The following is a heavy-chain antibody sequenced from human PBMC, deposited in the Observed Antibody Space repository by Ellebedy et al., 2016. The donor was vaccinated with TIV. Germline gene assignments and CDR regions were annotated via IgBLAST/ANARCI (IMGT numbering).Heavy chain of an antibody. D-gene: IGHD5-12*01. V-gene: IGHV3-23*01. CDR2: ISDTGGST. Sequence: GESLKISCAASGFTFSSYPMNWVRQAPGKGLEWVSAISDTGGSTYYADSVKGRFTISRDNSKNTLYLQMNSLRAEDTSVYYCAKDYSGLRGLDVWGQGTTVTVSS. CDR3: AKDYSGLRGLDV. J-gene: IGHJ6*02. CDR1: GFTFSSYP.